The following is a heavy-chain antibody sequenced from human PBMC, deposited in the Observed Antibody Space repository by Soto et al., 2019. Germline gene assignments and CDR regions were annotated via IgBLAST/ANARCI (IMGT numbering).Heavy chain of an antibody. Sequence: PSETLSLTCAVSGGSISSGGYSWSWIRQPPGKGLEWIGYIYHSGSTYYDPSLKSRLTILLDKSKNLFSLKLNSVIAADTAVYYCARGGIFDSSGYYYFSAFDIWGQGTMVTVSS. CDR2: IYHSGST. J-gene: IGHJ3*02. V-gene: IGHV4-30-2*01. CDR1: GGSISSGGYS. CDR3: ARGGIFDSSGYYYFSAFDI. D-gene: IGHD3-22*01.